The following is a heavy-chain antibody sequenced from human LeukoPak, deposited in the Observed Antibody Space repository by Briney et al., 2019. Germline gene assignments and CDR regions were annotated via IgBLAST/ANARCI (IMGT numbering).Heavy chain of an antibody. CDR3: ARGSRGHIVVVTATRAFDI. CDR1: GGSFSGYY. Sequence: PSETLSLTCAVYGGSFSGYYWSWIRQPPGKGLEWIGEINHSGSTNYNPSLKSRVTISVDTSKNQFSLKLSSVTAADTAVYYCARGSRGHIVVVTATRAFDIWGQGTMVTVSS. CDR2: INHSGST. J-gene: IGHJ3*02. D-gene: IGHD2-21*02. V-gene: IGHV4-34*01.